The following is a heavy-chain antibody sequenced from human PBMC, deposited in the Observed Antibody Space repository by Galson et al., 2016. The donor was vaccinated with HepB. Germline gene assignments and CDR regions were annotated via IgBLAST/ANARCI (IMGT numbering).Heavy chain of an antibody. CDR2: ISNDGSNK. CDR1: RFIFRSYA. J-gene: IGHJ6*04. Sequence: CLRISCADYRFIFRSYAMNWVRRGPCKWQERRAVISNDGSNKYFADSVKGLFPISRDNSKNTLYLQMNSLRAEDTAVYYCSRFIASPWNDYYYYGMDVWGKGTTVTVSS. V-gene: IGHV3-30-3*01. CDR3: SRFIASPWNDYYYYGMDV. D-gene: IGHD1-1*01.